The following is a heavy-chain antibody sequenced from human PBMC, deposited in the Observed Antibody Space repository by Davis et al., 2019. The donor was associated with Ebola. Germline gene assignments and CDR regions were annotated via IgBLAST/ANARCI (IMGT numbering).Heavy chain of an antibody. CDR2: IKRDGSEE. J-gene: IGHJ4*02. D-gene: IGHD3-10*01. CDR1: GFTFSDYW. Sequence: PGGSLRLSCAASGFTFSDYWMTWVRQAPGKGLEWVANIKRDGSEEYFVDSVKGRFTISRDNSKNTLYLQMNSLRAEDTAVYYCARDLLLWFGEWTFDYWGQGTLVTVSS. CDR3: ARDLLLWFGEWTFDY. V-gene: IGHV3-7*01.